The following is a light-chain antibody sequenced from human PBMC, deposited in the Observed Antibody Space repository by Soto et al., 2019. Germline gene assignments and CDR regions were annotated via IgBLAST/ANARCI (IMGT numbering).Light chain of an antibody. Sequence: EIVLTQSPGTLSLSPGERATLSCRASQSVSSTYLAWYQQKPGQAPRLLIYGASSRVTGIPGRFSGSGSGTDFTLTISRLEPEDFAVYYCQQYGSSPWTFGPGTKVEIK. CDR2: GAS. V-gene: IGKV3-20*01. CDR3: QQYGSSPWT. J-gene: IGKJ1*01. CDR1: QSVSSTY.